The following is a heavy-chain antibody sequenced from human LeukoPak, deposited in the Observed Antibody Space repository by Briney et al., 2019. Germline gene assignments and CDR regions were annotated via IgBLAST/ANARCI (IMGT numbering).Heavy chain of an antibody. CDR1: GFSVNNKY. CDR3: ASAMNFGHFDL. J-gene: IGHJ2*01. CDR2: IYSGGGT. V-gene: IGHV3-53*01. Sequence: GGSLRLSCAASGFSVNNKYMTWVRQTPAKGLEWVSVIYSGGGTYYADFVQGRFIISRDDSKNTLFLQMNSLRAEDSAVYYCASAMNFGHFDLWGRGTLVTVSS. D-gene: IGHD2-2*01.